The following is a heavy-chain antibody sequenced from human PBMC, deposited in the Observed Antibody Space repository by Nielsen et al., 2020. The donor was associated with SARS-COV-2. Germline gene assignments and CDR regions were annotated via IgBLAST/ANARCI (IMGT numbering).Heavy chain of an antibody. CDR2: ISWNSGSI. V-gene: IGHV3-9*01. J-gene: IGHJ4*02. D-gene: IGHD5-18*01. CDR3: AKVFGYSYESGDY. Sequence: SLKISCAASGFTFSSYGMHWVRQAPGKGLEWVSGISWNSGSIGYADSVKGRFTISRDNAKNSLYLQMNSLRAEDTALYYCAKVFGYSYESGDYWGQGTLVTVSS. CDR1: GFTFSSYG.